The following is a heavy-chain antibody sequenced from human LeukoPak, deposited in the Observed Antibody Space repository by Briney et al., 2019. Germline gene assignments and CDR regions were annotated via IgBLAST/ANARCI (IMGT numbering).Heavy chain of an antibody. Sequence: GGSLRLSCEGSGFTFSNYWMGWVRQAPGKGLQWVANIKTGGSEKYYVDSVKGRFTISRDNAKNSLYLQMDSLRAEDTAVYYCATYSSLNRREFQFWGQGTLLTVSS. J-gene: IGHJ1*01. CDR3: ATYSSLNRREFQF. V-gene: IGHV3-7*01. CDR1: GFTFSNYW. CDR2: IKTGGSEK. D-gene: IGHD3-22*01.